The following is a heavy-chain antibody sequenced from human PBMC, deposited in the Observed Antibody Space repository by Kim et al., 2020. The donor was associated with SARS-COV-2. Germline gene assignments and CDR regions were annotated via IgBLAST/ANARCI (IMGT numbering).Heavy chain of an antibody. Sequence: TPSLKSRVTISVDTSKNQFSLKLSSVTAADTAVYYCARRGGSYSLWYFDLWGRGTLVTVSS. CDR3: ARRGGSYSLWYFDL. J-gene: IGHJ2*01. V-gene: IGHV4-59*01. D-gene: IGHD1-26*01.